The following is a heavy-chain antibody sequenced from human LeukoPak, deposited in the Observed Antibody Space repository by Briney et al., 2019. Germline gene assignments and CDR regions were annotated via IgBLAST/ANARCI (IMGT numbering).Heavy chain of an antibody. J-gene: IGHJ4*02. Sequence: GGSLRLSCAASGFTFSSYSMNWVRLAPGKGLEWVSYISGRSNTIYYADSVKGRFTISRDNAKNSVYLQMNSLRAEDMAVYYCARGVFDWLLYPDYWGQGTLVTVSS. CDR3: ARGVFDWLLYPDY. CDR2: ISGRSNTI. V-gene: IGHV3-48*04. D-gene: IGHD3/OR15-3a*01. CDR1: GFTFSSYS.